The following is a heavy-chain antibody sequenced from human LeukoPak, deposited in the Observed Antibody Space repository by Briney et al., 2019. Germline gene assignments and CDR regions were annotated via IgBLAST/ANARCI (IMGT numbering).Heavy chain of an antibody. CDR3: ARDGGPIGTFDY. CDR2: IYYSGST. D-gene: IGHD3-16*01. J-gene: IGHJ4*02. CDR1: GGSISSGGYY. Sequence: SETLSLTCTVSGGSISSGGYYWSWIRQHPGKGLEWIGYIYYSGSTYYNPSLKSRVTISVDTSKNQFSLKLSSVTAADTAVYYCARDGGPIGTFDYWGQGTLVTVSS. V-gene: IGHV4-31*03.